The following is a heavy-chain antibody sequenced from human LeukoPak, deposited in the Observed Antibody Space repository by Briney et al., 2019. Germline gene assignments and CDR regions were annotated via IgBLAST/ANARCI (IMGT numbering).Heavy chain of an antibody. J-gene: IGHJ4*02. Sequence: GESLQISCKGSGYILTNYWIGWVGQLPGKGRVWMGIIFPGDSDTRYSPSFQGQVAISVDKSISTAYLQSSSLKASDPAMYYCARPGIGGYWGQGTLVTVSS. V-gene: IGHV5-51*01. D-gene: IGHD3-3*01. CDR2: IFPGDSDT. CDR1: GYILTNYW. CDR3: ARPGIGGY.